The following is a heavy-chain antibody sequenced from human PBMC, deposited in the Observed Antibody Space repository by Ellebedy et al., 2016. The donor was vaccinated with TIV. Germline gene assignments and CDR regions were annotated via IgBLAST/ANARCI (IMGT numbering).Heavy chain of an antibody. D-gene: IGHD3-22*01. CDR1: GGTFSSYA. J-gene: IGHJ4*02. Sequence: AASVKVSCKASGGTFSSYAISWVRQAPGQGLEWMGWINAGNGNTKYSQKFQGRVTITRDTSASTAYMELSSLRSEDTAVYYCAREGTSSGYYDYWGQGTLVTVSS. V-gene: IGHV1-3*01. CDR2: INAGNGNT. CDR3: AREGTSSGYYDY.